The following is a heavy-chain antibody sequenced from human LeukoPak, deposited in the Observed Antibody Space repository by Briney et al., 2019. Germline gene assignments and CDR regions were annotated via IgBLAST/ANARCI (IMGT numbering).Heavy chain of an antibody. Sequence: WASVKVSCKASGYTFTGYYIHWVRQAPGQGLEWMGWINPNSGVTNYAQKFRGRVTMTRDTSISTAYMELSRLRSDDTAVYYCARDLLRRAASGMLDSWGQGTLVTVSS. CDR3: ARDLLRRAASGMLDS. J-gene: IGHJ4*02. D-gene: IGHD1-26*01. CDR1: GYTFTGYY. CDR2: INPNSGVT. V-gene: IGHV1-2*02.